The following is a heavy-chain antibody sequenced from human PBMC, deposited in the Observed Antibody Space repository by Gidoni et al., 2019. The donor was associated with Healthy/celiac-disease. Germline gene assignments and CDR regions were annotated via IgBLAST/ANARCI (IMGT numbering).Heavy chain of an antibody. D-gene: IGHD6-19*01. CDR2: ISGSGGST. V-gene: IGHV3-23*01. CDR1: GSTFSSYA. Sequence: VQLLESGGGLVQPGGSLRLSLAASGSTFSSYAMSWVRQAPGKGVELVSAISGSGGSTYYADSVKGRFTISRDKSKNTLYLQMNSLRAEDTAVYYCAKSESSSGWLYYFDYWGQGTLVTVSS. J-gene: IGHJ4*02. CDR3: AKSESSSGWLYYFDY.